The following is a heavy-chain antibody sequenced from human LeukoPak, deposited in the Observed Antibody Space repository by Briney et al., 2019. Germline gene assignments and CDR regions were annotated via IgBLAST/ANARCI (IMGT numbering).Heavy chain of an antibody. CDR3: ARGPSGLN. CDR2: TNPNSGGT. Sequence: ASVKVSCKASGYTFTGYYMHWVRQAPGQGLEWMGWTNPNSGGTNYAQKFQARVTMTRDTSISTAFMELSSLRSDDTAVYYCARGPSGLNWGQGTLVTVSS. J-gene: IGHJ4*02. D-gene: IGHD3-10*01. V-gene: IGHV1-2*02. CDR1: GYTFTGYY.